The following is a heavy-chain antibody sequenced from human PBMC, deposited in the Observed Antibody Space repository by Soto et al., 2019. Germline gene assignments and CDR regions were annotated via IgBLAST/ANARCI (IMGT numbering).Heavy chain of an antibody. D-gene: IGHD3-10*01. V-gene: IGHV4-31*03. J-gene: IGHJ6*02. Sequence: QVQLQESGPGLAKPSQTLSLTCTVSGGSISSGGYYWSWIRQHPGKGLEWIGYIYYSGSTYYNPSLKSRVTISVDTSKNQFSLKLSSVTAADTAVYYCARGERGFGESSYYYYGMDVWGQGTTVTVSS. CDR3: ARGERGFGESSYYYYGMDV. CDR2: IYYSGST. CDR1: GGSISSGGYY.